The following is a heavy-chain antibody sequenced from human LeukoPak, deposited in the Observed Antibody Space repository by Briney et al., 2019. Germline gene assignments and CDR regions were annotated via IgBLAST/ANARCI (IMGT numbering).Heavy chain of an antibody. J-gene: IGHJ4*02. CDR2: ISYDGSNR. CDR1: GLTFSSYA. V-gene: IGHV3-30*04. Sequence: PGRSLRLSCAASGLTFSSYAMHWVRQAPGKGLEWVAVISYDGSNRYYADSVKGRFTISRDNSKNTLYLQMNSLRAEDTAVYYCARAARRYSYGGFDYWGQGTLVTVSS. CDR3: ARAARRYSYGGFDY. D-gene: IGHD5-18*01.